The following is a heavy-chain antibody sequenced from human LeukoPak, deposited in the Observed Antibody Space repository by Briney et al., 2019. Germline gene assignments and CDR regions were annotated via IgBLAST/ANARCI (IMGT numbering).Heavy chain of an antibody. CDR2: IYYSGST. Sequence: SETLSLTCTVSGGSISSYYWSWIRQPPGKGLEWIGYIYYSGSTNYNPSPKSRVTISVDTSKNQFSLKLSSVIAADTAVYYCARDSGRIDGMDVWGQGTTVTVSS. CDR3: ARDSGRIDGMDV. D-gene: IGHD1-26*01. V-gene: IGHV4-59*01. CDR1: GGSISSYY. J-gene: IGHJ6*02.